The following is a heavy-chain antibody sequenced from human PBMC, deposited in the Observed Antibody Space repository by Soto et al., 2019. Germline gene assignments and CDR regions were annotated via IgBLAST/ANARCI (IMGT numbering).Heavy chain of an antibody. Sequence: ASVKVSCKASGYTFTSYYMHWVRQAPGQGLEWMGIINPSGGSTSYAQKFQGRVTMTRDTSTSTVYMELSSLRSEDTAVYYCAREAQLGIAAAGPHPRIDYWGQGTLVTVSS. J-gene: IGHJ4*02. CDR1: GYTFTSYY. D-gene: IGHD6-13*01. CDR3: AREAQLGIAAAGPHPRIDY. V-gene: IGHV1-46*03. CDR2: INPSGGST.